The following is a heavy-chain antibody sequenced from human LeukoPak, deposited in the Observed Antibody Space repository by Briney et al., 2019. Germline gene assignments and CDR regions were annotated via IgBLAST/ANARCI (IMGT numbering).Heavy chain of an antibody. Sequence: GGSLRLSCAASGFIFDDYGMSWVRQAPGKGLEWVSGINWNGGSTSHADSVKGRFTISRDNAKNSLYMQMNSLRAEDTALYYCAREKRYCSGDSCQRDAFDIWGQGTMVTVSS. CDR2: INWNGGST. D-gene: IGHD2-15*01. CDR1: GFIFDDYG. J-gene: IGHJ3*02. CDR3: AREKRYCSGDSCQRDAFDI. V-gene: IGHV3-20*04.